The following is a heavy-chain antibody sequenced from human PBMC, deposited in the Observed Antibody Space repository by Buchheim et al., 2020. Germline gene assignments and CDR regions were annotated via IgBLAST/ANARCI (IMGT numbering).Heavy chain of an antibody. J-gene: IGHJ4*02. CDR3: ATVASAGSIWDYLDY. CDR2: ISYDGSNK. V-gene: IGHV3-30-3*01. Sequence: QVQLVESGGGVVQPGRSLRLSCTASGFTFSSYAMHWVRQAPGKGLQWVAVISYDGSNKYYADSGKGRFTISRDNSENTLYLQMNCLRAEDSAVYSCATVASAGSIWDYLDYWGQGTL. D-gene: IGHD6-13*01. CDR1: GFTFSSYA.